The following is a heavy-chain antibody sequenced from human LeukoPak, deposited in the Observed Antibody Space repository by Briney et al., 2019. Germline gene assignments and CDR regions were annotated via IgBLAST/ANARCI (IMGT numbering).Heavy chain of an antibody. Sequence: SETLSLTCTVSGGSISSYYWSWIRQPPGKGLEWIGYIYYSGSTNYNPSLKSRVTISVDTSKNQFSLKLSSVTAADTAVYYCARDLTPFEIGEGAFDIWAKGQWSPSLQ. D-gene: IGHD3-22*01. CDR3: ARDLTPFEIGEGAFDI. CDR2: IYYSGST. V-gene: IGHV4-59*01. J-gene: IGHJ3*02. CDR1: GGSISSYY.